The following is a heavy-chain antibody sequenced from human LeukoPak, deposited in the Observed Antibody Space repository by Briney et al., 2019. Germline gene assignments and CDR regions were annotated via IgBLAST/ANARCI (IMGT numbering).Heavy chain of an antibody. Sequence: SVKVSCKASGGTFSSYAISWVRQAPGQGLEWMGGIIPIFGTANYAQKFQGRVTITADKSTSTAYMELSSLRSEDTAVYYCARGLEMATISDAFDIWGRGTMVTVSS. CDR3: ARGLEMATISDAFDI. V-gene: IGHV1-69*06. CDR1: GGTFSSYA. D-gene: IGHD5-24*01. CDR2: IIPIFGTA. J-gene: IGHJ3*02.